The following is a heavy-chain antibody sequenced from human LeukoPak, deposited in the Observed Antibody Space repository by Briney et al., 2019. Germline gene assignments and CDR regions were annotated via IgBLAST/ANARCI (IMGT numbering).Heavy chain of an antibody. V-gene: IGHV3-7*03. J-gene: IGHJ4*02. CDR3: ARGASGSGGND. CDR2: IKEDGTKK. CDR1: GFTFSRYW. D-gene: IGHD3-10*01. Sequence: GGSLRLSCAASGFTFSRYWMTWVRQAPGKGLEWVANIKEDGTKKYYVDSVKGRFTISRDNSKNTLYLEMNSLRAEDTAMYYCARGASGSGGNDWGQGTLVTVSS.